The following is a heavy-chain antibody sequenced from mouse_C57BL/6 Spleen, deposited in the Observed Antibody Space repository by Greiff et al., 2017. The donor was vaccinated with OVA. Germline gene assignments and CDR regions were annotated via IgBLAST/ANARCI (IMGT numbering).Heavy chain of an antibody. V-gene: IGHV1-82*01. Sequence: VQLQQSGPELVKPGASVKISCKASGYAFSSSWVNWVKQRPGKGLEWIGRIYPGDGDTNYNGKFKGKATLTADKSSSTAYMQLSSLTSEDSAVYFCARGITGCFDYWGQGTTLTVSS. J-gene: IGHJ2*01. D-gene: IGHD4-1*01. CDR1: GYAFSSSW. CDR3: ARGITGCFDY. CDR2: IYPGDGDT.